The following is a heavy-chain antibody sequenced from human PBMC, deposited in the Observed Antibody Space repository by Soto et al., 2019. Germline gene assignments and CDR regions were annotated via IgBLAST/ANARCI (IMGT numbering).Heavy chain of an antibody. Sequence: QLQLQESGPGLVKASETLSLTCTVSGGSITRNNHFWGWIRQSPGKGLEWIGSIQYGGTTNYNPSLKSRGIMSAETSKNQFSLMMNSVTAADTAVYYCARLGSSGWYQGSYFDYWGQGTLVTVSS. V-gene: IGHV4-39*01. D-gene: IGHD6-19*01. CDR2: IQYGGTT. CDR1: GGSITRNNHF. J-gene: IGHJ4*02. CDR3: ARLGSSGWYQGSYFDY.